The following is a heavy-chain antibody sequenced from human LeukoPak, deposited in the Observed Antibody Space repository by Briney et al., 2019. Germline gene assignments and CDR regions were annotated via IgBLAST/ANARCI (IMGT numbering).Heavy chain of an antibody. Sequence: GGSLRLSCSASGFTFSSYAMHWVRQAPGKGLEYVSAISSNGGSTYYADSVKGRFPISRDNSKNTLYLQMSSLRAEDTAVYYCATNRGWASGDAFDIWGRGTMVTVSS. CDR1: GFTFSSYA. V-gene: IGHV3-64D*09. CDR3: ATNRGWASGDAFDI. CDR2: ISSNGGST. J-gene: IGHJ3*02. D-gene: IGHD5-24*01.